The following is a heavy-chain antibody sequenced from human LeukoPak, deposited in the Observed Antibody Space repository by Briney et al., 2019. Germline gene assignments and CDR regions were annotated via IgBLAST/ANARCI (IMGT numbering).Heavy chain of an antibody. CDR3: ARVMSSSGYYPFDY. D-gene: IGHD3-22*01. CDR2: ISAYSGNI. V-gene: IGHV1-18*01. Sequence: ASVKVSCKASGYTFTSYGISWVRQAPGQGLEWMGWISAYSGNINYAQKLQGRVTMTTDTSTSTAYMELRSLRSDDTAVYYCARVMSSSGYYPFDYWGQGTLVTVSS. J-gene: IGHJ4*02. CDR1: GYTFTSYG.